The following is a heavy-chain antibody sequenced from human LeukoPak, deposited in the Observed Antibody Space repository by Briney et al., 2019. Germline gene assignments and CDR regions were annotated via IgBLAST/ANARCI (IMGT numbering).Heavy chain of an antibody. CDR1: GYTFTGYY. CDR2: INPNSGGT. Sequence: ASVKVSCKASGYTFTGYYMHWVRQAPGQGLEWMGWINPNSGGTNYAQKFQGRVTVTRNTSISTAYMELSSLRSEDTAVYYCARGRGSGHKENWFDPWGQGTLVTVSS. D-gene: IGHD6-19*01. J-gene: IGHJ5*02. CDR3: ARGRGSGHKENWFDP. V-gene: IGHV1-2*02.